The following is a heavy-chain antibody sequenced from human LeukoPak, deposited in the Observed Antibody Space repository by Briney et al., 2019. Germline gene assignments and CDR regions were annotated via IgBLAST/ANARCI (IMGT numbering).Heavy chain of an antibody. Sequence: PSETLSLTCTVSGGSISSYYWSWIRQPPGKGLEWIGYIYYSGSTNYNPSLKSRVTISVDTSKNQFSLKLSSVTAADTAVYYCARGPMVRGVIYYYYYMDVWGKGTTVTISS. V-gene: IGHV4-59*01. D-gene: IGHD3-10*01. CDR2: IYYSGST. J-gene: IGHJ6*03. CDR1: GGSISSYY. CDR3: ARGPMVRGVIYYYYYMDV.